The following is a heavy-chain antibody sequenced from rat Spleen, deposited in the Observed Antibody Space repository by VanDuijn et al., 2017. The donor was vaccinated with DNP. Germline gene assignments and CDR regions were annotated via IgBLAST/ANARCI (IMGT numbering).Heavy chain of an antibody. CDR2: ISYDGGTT. CDR3: ARWNSGHFDY. CDR1: GFTFSDFY. D-gene: IGHD4-3*01. V-gene: IGHV5-22*01. Sequence: EVQLVESGGGLVQPGRSLKLSCAASGFTFSDFYMAWVRQAPTKGLEWVAYISYDGGTTKYGDSVKGRFTISRDNAKNTLYLQMNSLRSEDMATYYCARWNSGHFDYWGQGVMVPVSS. J-gene: IGHJ2*01.